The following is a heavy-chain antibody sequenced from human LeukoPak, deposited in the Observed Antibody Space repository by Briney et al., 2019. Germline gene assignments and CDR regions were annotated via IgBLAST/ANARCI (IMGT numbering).Heavy chain of an antibody. Sequence: SVKVSCKASGGTFSSYAISWVRQAPGQGLEWMGRIIPILGIANYAQKFQGRVTITADKSTSTAYMELSSLRSEDTAVYYCARVVRAAAGTEGFDYWGQGTLVTVSS. V-gene: IGHV1-69*04. CDR2: IIPILGIA. D-gene: IGHD6-13*01. J-gene: IGHJ4*02. CDR1: GGTFSSYA. CDR3: ARVVRAAAGTEGFDY.